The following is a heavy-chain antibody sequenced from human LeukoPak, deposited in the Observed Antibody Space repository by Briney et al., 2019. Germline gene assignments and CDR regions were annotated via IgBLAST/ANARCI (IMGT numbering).Heavy chain of an antibody. J-gene: IGHJ4*02. V-gene: IGHV1-69*13. CDR2: IIPIFGTA. CDR3: ARDEPHYGSGSYRPFDY. Sequence: SVKVSSKASVGIFSRYAISWVRQAPGQGLEWMGGIIPIFGTANYAQKFQGRVTITADESTSTAYMELSSLRSEDTAVYYCARDEPHYGSGSYRPFDYWGQGTLVTVSS. CDR1: VGIFSRYA. D-gene: IGHD3-10*01.